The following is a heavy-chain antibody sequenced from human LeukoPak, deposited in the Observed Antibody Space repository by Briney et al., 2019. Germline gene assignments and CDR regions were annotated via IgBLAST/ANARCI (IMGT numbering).Heavy chain of an antibody. V-gene: IGHV4-59*08. J-gene: IGHJ5*02. Sequence: SETLSLTCTVSGGSISTYCWSWIRQPPGKGLEWIGYIHYIGTTNYNPSLKSRVTMSVDTSKNQFSLKLSSVTAADTAVYFCARHLGGGNSANWFDPWGQGTLVTVSS. CDR1: GGSISTYC. CDR3: ARHLGGGNSANWFDP. CDR2: IHYIGTT. D-gene: IGHD4-23*01.